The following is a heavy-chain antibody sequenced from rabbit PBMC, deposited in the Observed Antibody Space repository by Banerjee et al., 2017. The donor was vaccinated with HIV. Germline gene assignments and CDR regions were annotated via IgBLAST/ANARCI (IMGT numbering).Heavy chain of an antibody. CDR2: IAGSSGFT. Sequence: QSLEESGGGLVQPEGSLALTCKASGFSFSSSDYICWVRQAPGKGLEWISCIAGSSGFTYFASWAKGRFTISKTSSTTVTLQMTSLTAADTATYFCARDTSSSFSSYGMDLRGPGTLVTVS. V-gene: IGHV1S40*01. CDR1: GFSFSSSDY. CDR3: ARDTSSSFSSYGMDL. J-gene: IGHJ6*01. D-gene: IGHD1-1*01.